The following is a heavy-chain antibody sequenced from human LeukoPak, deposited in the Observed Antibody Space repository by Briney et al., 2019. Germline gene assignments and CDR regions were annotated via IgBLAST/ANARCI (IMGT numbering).Heavy chain of an antibody. CDR3: ARADSSGYYYRSGVDY. V-gene: IGHV3-48*02. J-gene: IGHJ4*02. Sequence: PGGSLRLSCAASGFTFSSYSMNWVRQAPGKGLEWVSYIGSSSSTIYYADSVKGRFTISRDNAKNSLYLQMNSLRDEDTAVYYCARADSSGYYYRSGVDYWGQGTLVTVSS. CDR1: GFTFSSYS. CDR2: IGSSSSTI. D-gene: IGHD3-22*01.